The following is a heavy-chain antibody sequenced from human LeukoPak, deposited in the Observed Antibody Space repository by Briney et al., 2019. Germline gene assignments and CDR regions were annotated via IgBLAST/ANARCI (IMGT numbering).Heavy chain of an antibody. CDR1: EDSIRFHY. CDR2: AYFSGST. CDR3: ALSMTRSGWYFDL. Sequence: PSETLSLTCTVPEDSIRFHYWSWIRQPPGKGLEWIGYAYFSGSTNYNPSLKSRVTMSVDTSKNLFSLRLNSVIAADTAIYFCALSMTRSGWYFDLWGRGTLVTVSS. D-gene: IGHD2/OR15-2a*01. V-gene: IGHV4-59*11. J-gene: IGHJ2*01.